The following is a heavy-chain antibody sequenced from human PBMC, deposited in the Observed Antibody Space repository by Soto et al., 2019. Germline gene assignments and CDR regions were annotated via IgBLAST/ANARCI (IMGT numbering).Heavy chain of an antibody. Sequence: QVQLQESGPGLVKPSETLSLTCTVSGGSISSYYWSWIRQPPGKGLEWIGYIYYSGSTNYNPSLKSRVTISVDTSKNQFSLKLSSVTAADTAVYYCASSPRITIFGVVIPFDPWGQGTLVTVSS. D-gene: IGHD3-3*01. CDR1: GGSISSYY. CDR2: IYYSGST. CDR3: ASSPRITIFGVVIPFDP. J-gene: IGHJ5*02. V-gene: IGHV4-59*01.